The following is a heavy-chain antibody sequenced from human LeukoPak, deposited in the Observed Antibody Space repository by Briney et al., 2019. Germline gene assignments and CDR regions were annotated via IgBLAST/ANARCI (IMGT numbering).Heavy chain of an antibody. J-gene: IGHJ4*02. V-gene: IGHV3-48*03. CDR1: GFTFSSYE. CDR2: ISSSGSTI. Sequence: GGSLRLSCAASGFTFSSYEMNWVRQAPGKGLEWVSYISSSGSTIYYADSVKGRFTISRDNAKNSLYLQMNSLRAEDTAVYYCASGAFLSGSYYSDYWGQGTLVTVSS. D-gene: IGHD1-26*01. CDR3: ASGAFLSGSYYSDY.